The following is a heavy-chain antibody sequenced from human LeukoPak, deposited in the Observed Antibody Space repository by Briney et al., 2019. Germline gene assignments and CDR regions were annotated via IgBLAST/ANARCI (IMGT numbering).Heavy chain of an antibody. CDR2: IYYSGST. Sequence: PSETLSLTCTVSGGSISSGGYYWSWIRQHPGKGLEWIGYIYYSGSTYYNPSLKSRVTISVDTSKNQFSLKLSSVAAADTAVYYCARVGGSMDPPRPGHYFDYWGQGTLVTVSS. V-gene: IGHV4-31*03. CDR1: GGSISSGGYY. CDR3: ARVGGSMDPPRPGHYFDY. D-gene: IGHD2/OR15-2a*01. J-gene: IGHJ4*02.